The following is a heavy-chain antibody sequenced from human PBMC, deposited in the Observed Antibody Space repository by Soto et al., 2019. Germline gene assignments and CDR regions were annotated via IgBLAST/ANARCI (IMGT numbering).Heavy chain of an antibody. D-gene: IGHD3-10*01. CDR1: GYSFTSYW. J-gene: IGHJ6*02. Sequence: PGESLKISCKGSGYSFTSYWISWVRQMPGKGLEWMGRIDPSDSYTNYSPSFQGHVTISADKSISTAYLQWSSLKASDTAMYYCARLNSSYYYGSGSYVNGMDVWGQGTTVTVSS. V-gene: IGHV5-10-1*01. CDR3: ARLNSSYYYGSGSYVNGMDV. CDR2: IDPSDSYT.